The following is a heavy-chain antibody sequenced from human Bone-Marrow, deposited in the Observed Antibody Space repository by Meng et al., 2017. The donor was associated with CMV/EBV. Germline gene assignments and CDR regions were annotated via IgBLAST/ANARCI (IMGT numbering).Heavy chain of an antibody. Sequence: ASVKVSCKASGYTFTGYYMHWVRQAPGQGLEWMGWINPNSSGTNYAQKFQGRVTMTRDTSISTAYMELSRLRSDDTAVYYCARDFLYDDFWSGYFSYYGMDVWGQGTTVTVSS. V-gene: IGHV1-2*02. D-gene: IGHD3-3*01. CDR3: ARDFLYDDFWSGYFSYYGMDV. CDR1: GYTFTGYY. CDR2: INPNSSGT. J-gene: IGHJ6*02.